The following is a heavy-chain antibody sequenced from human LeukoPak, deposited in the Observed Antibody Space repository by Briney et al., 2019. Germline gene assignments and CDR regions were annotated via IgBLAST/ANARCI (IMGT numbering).Heavy chain of an antibody. CDR1: GGSFSGYY. V-gene: IGHV4-34*01. CDR3: AGKRDKWELAY. CDR2: INHSGST. J-gene: IGHJ4*02. D-gene: IGHD1-26*01. Sequence: SETLSLTCAVDGGSFSGYYWSWIRQPPGKGLEWIGEINHSGSTNYNPSLKSRVTISVDTSKNQFSLKLSSVTAADTAVYYCAGKRDKWELAYWGQGTLVTVSS.